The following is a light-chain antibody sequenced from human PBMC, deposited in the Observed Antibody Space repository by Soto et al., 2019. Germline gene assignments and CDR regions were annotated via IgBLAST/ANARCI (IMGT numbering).Light chain of an antibody. CDR2: DAS. Sequence: AIRLTQSPSSLSASVGDRVTITCRASQGISSALAWYQQKPGKAPKLLIYDASSLESGVPSRFSGSGSGTDFTLTIISLQPEDFVTYYCQQFNSYPPFTFGPGTKVDIK. CDR3: QQFNSYPPFT. V-gene: IGKV1-13*02. CDR1: QGISSA. J-gene: IGKJ3*01.